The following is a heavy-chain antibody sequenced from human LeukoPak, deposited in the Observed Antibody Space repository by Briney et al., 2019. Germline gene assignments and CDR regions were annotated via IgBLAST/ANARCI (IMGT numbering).Heavy chain of an antibody. CDR1: GYTLTELS. Sequence: ASVEVSCKVSGYTLTELSMHWVRQAPGKGLEWMGGFDPEDGETIYAQKFQGRVTMTEDTSTDTAYMELSSLRSEDTAVYYCATGDYYDSSGYYYGGDYWGQGTLVTVSS. V-gene: IGHV1-24*01. D-gene: IGHD3-22*01. J-gene: IGHJ4*02. CDR2: FDPEDGET. CDR3: ATGDYYDSSGYYYGGDY.